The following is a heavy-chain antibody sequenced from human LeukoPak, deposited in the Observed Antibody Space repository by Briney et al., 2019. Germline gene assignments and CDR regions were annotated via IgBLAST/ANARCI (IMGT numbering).Heavy chain of an antibody. D-gene: IGHD1-26*01. Sequence: SETLSLTCTVSGGSISSGDYYWRWIRQPPGKGLEWIGYIYYSGSTYYNPSLKSRVTISVDTSKNQFSLKLSSVTAADTTVYYCARDRGGATWFDYWGQGTLVTVSS. J-gene: IGHJ4*02. CDR1: GGSISSGDYY. CDR3: ARDRGGATWFDY. CDR2: IYYSGST. V-gene: IGHV4-30-4*08.